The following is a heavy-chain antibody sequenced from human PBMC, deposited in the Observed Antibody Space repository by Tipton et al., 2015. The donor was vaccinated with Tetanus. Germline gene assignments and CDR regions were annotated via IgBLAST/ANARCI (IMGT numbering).Heavy chain of an antibody. J-gene: IGHJ4*02. CDR1: GGTFSRYT. V-gene: IGHV1-69*01. Sequence: QLVQSGPEVKKPGSSVKVSCKASGGTFSRYTISWVRQAPGQGLEWMGGINPMFGTISYAQKFQGRVTMTADESTSTAYMEVRSLTSEDTAVYYCAREGIRLAANPFDYWGQGTLVTVSS. D-gene: IGHD6-19*01. CDR3: AREGIRLAANPFDY. CDR2: INPMFGTI.